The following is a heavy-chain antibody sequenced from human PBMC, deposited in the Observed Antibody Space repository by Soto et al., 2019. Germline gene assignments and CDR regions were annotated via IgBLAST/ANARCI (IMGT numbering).Heavy chain of an antibody. V-gene: IGHV4-4*02. D-gene: IGHD3-10*01. CDR2: IFHDGTA. J-gene: IGHJ4*02. CDR3: ARLVYDTRLNYMYFDF. CDR1: GVSLTSGNW. Sequence: SETLSLTCAVSGVSLTSGNWWTWVRQSPQRGLEYIGEIFHDGTANYYPSFERRVAMSVDTSRNQFSLKLTSVTAADTAVYFCARLVYDTRLNYMYFDFWCPGTLLTVSS.